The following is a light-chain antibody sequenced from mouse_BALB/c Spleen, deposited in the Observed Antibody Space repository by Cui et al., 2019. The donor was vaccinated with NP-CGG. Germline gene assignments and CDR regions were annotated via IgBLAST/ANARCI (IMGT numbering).Light chain of an antibody. CDR1: TGAVTTSNY. CDR3: ALWYSNHWV. V-gene: IGLV1*01. CDR2: GTN. Sequence: SALTHDSTLTTSPGETVTLTCRSSTGAVTTSNYANWVQEKPDHLFTGLIGGTNNRAPGVPARFSGSLIGDKAALTITGAQTEDEAIYFCALWYSNHWVFGGGTKLTVL. J-gene: IGLJ1*01.